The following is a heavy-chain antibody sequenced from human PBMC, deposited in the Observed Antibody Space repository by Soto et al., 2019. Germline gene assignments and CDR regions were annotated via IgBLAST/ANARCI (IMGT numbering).Heavy chain of an antibody. CDR1: GFTFDDYT. D-gene: IGHD5-12*01. V-gene: IGHV3-43*01. CDR2: ISWDGGST. J-gene: IGHJ6*02. Sequence: GSLRLSCAASGFTFDDYTMHWVRQAPGKGLEWVSLISWDGGSTYYADSVKGRFTISRDNSKNSLYLQMNSLRTEDTALYYCAKDISSGYDNYYYYGMDVWGQGTTVTVSS. CDR3: AKDISSGYDNYYYYGMDV.